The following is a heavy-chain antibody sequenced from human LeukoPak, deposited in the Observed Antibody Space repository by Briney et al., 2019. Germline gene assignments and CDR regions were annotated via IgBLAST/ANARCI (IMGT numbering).Heavy chain of an antibody. J-gene: IGHJ4*02. Sequence: SQTLSLTCTVSGASIRSYYWSWIRQPPGQGLEWIGYVYNRGSTNYNPSLKSRVTISVDTSKSQLSLNLRSVTAADTAIYYCARHYNTDPFDYWGQGTLVTVSS. D-gene: IGHD5-24*01. CDR3: ARHYNTDPFDY. V-gene: IGHV4-59*08. CDR1: GASIRSYY. CDR2: VYNRGST.